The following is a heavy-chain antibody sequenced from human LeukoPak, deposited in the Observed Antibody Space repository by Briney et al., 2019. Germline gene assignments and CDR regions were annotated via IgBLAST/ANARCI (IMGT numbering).Heavy chain of an antibody. CDR2: INWNGGST. J-gene: IGHJ4*02. V-gene: IGHV3-20*04. CDR1: GFTFDDYG. Sequence: RPGGSLRLSCEASGFTFDDYGMSWVRQAPGKGLEWVSGINWNGGSTGYADSVKGRFTISRDNAKNSLYLQMNSLRAEDTALYYCARVFLSSDDYVRGSFLRFEYWGQGTLVTVSS. D-gene: IGHD3-16*01. CDR3: ARVFLSSDDYVRGSFLRFEY.